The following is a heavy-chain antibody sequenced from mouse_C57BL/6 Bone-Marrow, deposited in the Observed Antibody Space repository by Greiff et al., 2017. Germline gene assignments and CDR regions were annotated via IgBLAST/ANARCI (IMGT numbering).Heavy chain of an antibody. J-gene: IGHJ1*03. CDR2: IDPENGYT. Sequence: EVMLVESGAELVRPGASVKLSCTASGFNIKDDYMHWVKQRPEQGLEWIGWIDPENGYTEYASKFQGKATITADTSSNTAYLQLSSLTSEDTAVYYCTCNYYWYFDVWGTGTTVTVSS. D-gene: IGHD2-1*01. V-gene: IGHV14-4*01. CDR3: TCNYYWYFDV. CDR1: GFNIKDDY.